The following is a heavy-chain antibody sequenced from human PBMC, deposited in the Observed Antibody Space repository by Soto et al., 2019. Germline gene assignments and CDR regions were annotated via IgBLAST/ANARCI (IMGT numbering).Heavy chain of an antibody. CDR1: AGFVTTGGYY. J-gene: IGHJ4*02. CDR2: IFYSGRP. D-gene: IGHD6-19*01. V-gene: IGHV4-61*08. Sequence: PTETPSLTCTVSAGFVTTGGYYWSWIRQSPGKRPEWLGYIFYSGRPKYGAALRSRITISVDTSKNQFSLTLKSVTAADAAVYYCAGGAGPGLSTGLDVEYWRWASLVPVS. CDR3: AGGAGPGLSTGLDVEY.